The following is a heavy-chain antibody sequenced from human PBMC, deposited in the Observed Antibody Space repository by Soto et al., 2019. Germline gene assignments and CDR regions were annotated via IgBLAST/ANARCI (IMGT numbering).Heavy chain of an antibody. CDR2: ISSSSSTI. V-gene: IGHV3-48*02. J-gene: IGHJ4*02. D-gene: IGHD3-3*01. Sequence: EVQLVESGGGLVQPGGSLRLSCAASGFTFSSYRMNWVRQAPGKGLEWVSYISSSSSTIYYADSVKGRFTISRDNAKNERYLQMNTLRNVDTAVYYCAREKGFLSGYYLPDRFDYWGQGTLVTVSS. CDR3: AREKGFLSGYYLPDRFDY. CDR1: GFTFSSYR.